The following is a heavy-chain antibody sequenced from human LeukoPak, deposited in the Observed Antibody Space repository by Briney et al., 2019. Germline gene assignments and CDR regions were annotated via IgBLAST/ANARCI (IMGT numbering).Heavy chain of an antibody. Sequence: SGPALVKPTQTLTLTCTFSGFSLSTSGMCVSWIRQPPGKALEWLVLIDWDDDKYYSTSLKTRLTISKDTSKNQVVLTMTNMDPVDTATYYCARIRVGYCSGGSCYSSAGYYYYYGMDVWGQGTTVTVSS. V-gene: IGHV2-70*01. CDR2: IDWDDDK. CDR3: ARIRVGYCSGGSCYSSAGYYYYYGMDV. J-gene: IGHJ6*02. D-gene: IGHD2-15*01. CDR1: GFSLSTSGMC.